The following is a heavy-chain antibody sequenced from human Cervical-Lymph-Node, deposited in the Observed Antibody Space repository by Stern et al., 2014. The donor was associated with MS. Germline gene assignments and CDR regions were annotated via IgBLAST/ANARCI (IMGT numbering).Heavy chain of an antibody. CDR2: LGWNSEGR. D-gene: IGHD3-16*01. CDR3: AKADDYAAGIDA. V-gene: IGHV3-9*01. CDR1: GFKFDDFA. J-gene: IGHJ5*02. Sequence: EVHLVESGGGMVQPGRSLRLSCEASGFKFDDFAMHWVRQAPGKGLEWVSGLGWNSEGRGYADSVQGRFTISRDNAKSSLYLQMNSLTAEDTALYYCAKADDYAAGIDAWGQGTLVVVSP.